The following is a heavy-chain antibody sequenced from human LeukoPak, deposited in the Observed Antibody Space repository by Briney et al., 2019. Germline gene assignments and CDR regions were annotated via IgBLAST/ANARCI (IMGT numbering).Heavy chain of an antibody. CDR3: ARDCVTIFGVVIIPVSLGFDP. CDR1: GYTFTSYY. V-gene: IGHV1-46*01. J-gene: IGHJ5*02. Sequence: ASVKVSCKASGYTFTSYYMHWVRQAPGQGLEWMGIINPSGGSTSYAQKFQGRVTMTRDTSTSTVYMELSSLRSEDTAVYYCARDCVTIFGVVIIPVSLGFDPWGQGTLVTVSS. CDR2: INPSGGST. D-gene: IGHD3-3*01.